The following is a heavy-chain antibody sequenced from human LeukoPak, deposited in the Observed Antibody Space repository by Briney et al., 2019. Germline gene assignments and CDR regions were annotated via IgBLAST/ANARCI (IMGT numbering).Heavy chain of an antibody. CDR1: GGSLSSYY. CDR3: ARGGYSGYDRKILLDP. CDR2: IYYSGST. Sequence: SETLSLTCTVSGGSLSSYYWSWVRQPPGKGLGWIGDIYYSGSTNYNPSLKSRVTISVDTSKNQFSLKLSSVTAADTAVYYCARGGYSGYDRKILLDPWGQGTLVTVSS. J-gene: IGHJ5*02. V-gene: IGHV4-59*01. D-gene: IGHD5-12*01.